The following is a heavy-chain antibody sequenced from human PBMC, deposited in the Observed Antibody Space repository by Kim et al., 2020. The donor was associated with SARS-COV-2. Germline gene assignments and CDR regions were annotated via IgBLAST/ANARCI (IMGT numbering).Heavy chain of an antibody. Sequence: ASVKVSCKASGYTFTSYGISWVRQAPGQGLEWMGWISAYNGNTNYAQKLQGRVTMTTDTSTSTAYMELRSLRSDDTAVYYCARDRRGEKLVWEYYYYGMDVWGQGTTVTVSS. J-gene: IGHJ6*02. CDR3: ARDRRGEKLVWEYYYYGMDV. V-gene: IGHV1-18*01. D-gene: IGHD1-26*01. CDR2: ISAYNGNT. CDR1: GYTFTSYG.